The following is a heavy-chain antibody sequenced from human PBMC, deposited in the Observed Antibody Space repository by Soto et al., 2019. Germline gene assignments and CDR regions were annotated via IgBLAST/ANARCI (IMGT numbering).Heavy chain of an antibody. CDR1: GGSISNYY. CDR3: ARQTGSYDNIWGPTNWFDS. D-gene: IGHD3-16*01. Sequence: QVQLQESGPRLVKASETLSLTCTVSGGSISNYYWTWIRQPPGKGLEWIGYIYHSGSTSYNPSLESRVTILLVTSKNQFSLKLSSVTAADTAVYYCARQTGSYDNIWGPTNWFDSWGQGNLVTVSS. J-gene: IGHJ5*01. V-gene: IGHV4-59*08. CDR2: IYHSGST.